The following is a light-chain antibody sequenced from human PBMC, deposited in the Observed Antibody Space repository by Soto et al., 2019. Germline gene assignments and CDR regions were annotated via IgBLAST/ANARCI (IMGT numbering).Light chain of an antibody. CDR2: AAS. CDR3: QQYGSLPWT. V-gene: IGKV1-9*01. CDR1: HAISSY. Sequence: IHLTEAPSFLSAPAGDRVCITCRASHAISSYLAWYQQKPGRAPKLLIYAASTLQSGVPSRFSGSGSGTEFTLTITSLQPEDFAVYYCQQYGSLPWTFGQGTKVDIK. J-gene: IGKJ1*01.